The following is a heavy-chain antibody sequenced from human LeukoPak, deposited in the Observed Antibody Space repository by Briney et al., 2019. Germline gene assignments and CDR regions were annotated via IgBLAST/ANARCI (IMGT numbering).Heavy chain of an antibody. V-gene: IGHV3-7*01. CDR2: IKQDGSEK. D-gene: IGHD4-17*01. CDR3: ARDKDSWDYGDFYDN. Sequence: GGSLRLSCAASGFAFSSYWMSWVRQAPGKGLEWVANIKQDGSEKYYVDSVKGRFTISRDDAKNSLFLQMNSLRVEDTAVYYCARDKDSWDYGDFYDNWGQGTLVTVSS. J-gene: IGHJ4*02. CDR1: GFAFSSYW.